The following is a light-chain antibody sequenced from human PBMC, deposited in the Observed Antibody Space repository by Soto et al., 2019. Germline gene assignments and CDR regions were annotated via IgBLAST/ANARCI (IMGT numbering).Light chain of an antibody. Sequence: DIHMTQSPSTLSASVGDRVTITCRASQSISHWLAWYQQKPGKAPTVLIYTASTLESGVPSRFSGSGSGTEFTLTISSLQHDDFATYYCQQYSSYSITFGGGTKVEMK. CDR3: QQYSSYSIT. V-gene: IGKV1-5*03. CDR2: TAS. CDR1: QSISHW. J-gene: IGKJ4*01.